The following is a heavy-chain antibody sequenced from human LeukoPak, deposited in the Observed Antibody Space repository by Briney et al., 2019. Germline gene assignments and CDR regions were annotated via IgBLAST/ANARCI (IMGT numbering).Heavy chain of an antibody. CDR2: ISSSSSYI. V-gene: IGHV3-21*01. J-gene: IGHJ4*02. CDR1: GFTFSSYS. CDR3: ARVDTMVRGPSDY. D-gene: IGHD3-10*01. Sequence: GGSLRLSCAASGFTFSSYSMNWVRQAPGKGLEWVSSISSSSSYIYYADSVKGRFTISRDNAKNSLYLQMNSLRAEDTAVYYCARVDTMVRGPSDYWGQGTLVTVSS.